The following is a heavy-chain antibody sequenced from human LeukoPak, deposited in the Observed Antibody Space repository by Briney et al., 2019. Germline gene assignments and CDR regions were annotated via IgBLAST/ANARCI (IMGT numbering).Heavy chain of an antibody. V-gene: IGHV4-59*01. J-gene: IGHJ2*01. CDR2: IFYSGST. CDR1: GDSISSYY. CDR3: ARTYGSSGLGYFDL. D-gene: IGHD6-13*01. Sequence: SETLSLTCTVSGDSISSYYWSWIRQPPGKGLEWVGYIFYSGSTNYNPSLKSRVTISVDTSKNQLSLKLSSVTAADTAVYYCARTYGSSGLGYFDLWGRGTLVTVSS.